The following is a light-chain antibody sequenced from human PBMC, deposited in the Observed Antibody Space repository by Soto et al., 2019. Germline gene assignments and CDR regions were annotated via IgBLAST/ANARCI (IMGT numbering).Light chain of an antibody. V-gene: IGKV3-11*01. J-gene: IGKJ4*01. CDR1: QSVSSY. CDR2: DAS. CDR3: QQRSNWPLT. Sequence: EIVLTQSPATLPLSPGERATLSCRASQSVSSYLAWYQQKPGQAPRLLIYDASNRATGIPARFSGSGSGTDFTLTISGLEPEDFAVYYCQQRSNWPLTFGGGTKVAIK.